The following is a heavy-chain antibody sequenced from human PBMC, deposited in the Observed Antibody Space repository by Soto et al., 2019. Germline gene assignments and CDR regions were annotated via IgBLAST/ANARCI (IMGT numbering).Heavy chain of an antibody. CDR2: IWYDGSNK. CDR3: AREWGYNSSSWFLWYFDL. D-gene: IGHD6-13*01. J-gene: IGHJ2*01. V-gene: IGHV3-33*01. CDR1: GFTFSSYG. Sequence: QVQLVESGGGVVQPGRSLRLSCAASGFTFSSYGMHWVRQAPGKGLEWVAVIWYDGSNKYYADSVKGRFTISRDNSKNTLYLQMNSLRAEDTAVYYCAREWGYNSSSWFLWYFDLWGRGTLVTVSS.